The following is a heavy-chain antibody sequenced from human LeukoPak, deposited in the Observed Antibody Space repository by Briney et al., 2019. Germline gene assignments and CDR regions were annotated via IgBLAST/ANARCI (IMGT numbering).Heavy chain of an antibody. Sequence: SETLSLTCTVSAGSISNYYWSWIRQPPGKGLEWIGYISYSGSTNYNPSLKSRVTISVDTSKNQFSLKLSSVTAADTAVYYCARERGAKTGGLGYWGQGTLVTVSS. CDR1: AGSISNYY. D-gene: IGHD7-27*01. V-gene: IGHV4-59*12. J-gene: IGHJ4*02. CDR2: ISYSGST. CDR3: ARERGAKTGGLGY.